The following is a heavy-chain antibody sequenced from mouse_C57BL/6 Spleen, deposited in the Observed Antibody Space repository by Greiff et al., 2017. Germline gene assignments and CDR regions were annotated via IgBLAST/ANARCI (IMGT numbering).Heavy chain of an antibody. CDR2: IYPGDGDT. J-gene: IGHJ3*01. CDR3: ARSLGYSNPSWFAY. V-gene: IGHV1-80*01. CDR1: GYAFSSYW. Sequence: QVQLLQSGAELVKPGDSVKISCKASGYAFSSYWMNWVKQRPGKGLEWMGQIYPGDGDTNYNGKFKGKVTLTADKSSSTAYMQLSSLTSEDSAVYFCARSLGYSNPSWFAYWGQGTLVTVSA. D-gene: IGHD2-5*01.